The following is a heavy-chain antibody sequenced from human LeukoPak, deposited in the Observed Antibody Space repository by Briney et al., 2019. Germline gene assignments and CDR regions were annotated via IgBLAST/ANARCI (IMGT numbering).Heavy chain of an antibody. D-gene: IGHD2-15*01. CDR2: IYTSGST. CDR1: GDSISNYY. Sequence: PSETLSLTCTVSGDSISNYYWSWIRQPAGKGLEWIGRIYTSGSTNYNPSLKSRVTMSVDTSKNQFSLKLSSVTAADTAVYYCARGVVAKNTGGYFDYWGQGTLVTVSS. CDR3: ARGVVAKNTGGYFDY. V-gene: IGHV4-4*07. J-gene: IGHJ4*02.